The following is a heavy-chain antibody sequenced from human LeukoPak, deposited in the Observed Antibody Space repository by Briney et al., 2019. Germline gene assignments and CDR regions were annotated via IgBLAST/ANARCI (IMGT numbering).Heavy chain of an antibody. CDR3: ARYDYYGSGSYSFDP. V-gene: IGHV1-69*01. CDR1: GGTFSSYA. D-gene: IGHD3-10*01. CDR2: VIPIFGTA. J-gene: IGHJ5*02. Sequence: SVKVSCKASGGTFSSYAISWVRQAPGQGLEGRGGVIPIFGTANYAQKFQGRVTITADESTSTAYMELSSLRSEDTAVYYCARYDYYGSGSYSFDPWGQGTLVTVSS.